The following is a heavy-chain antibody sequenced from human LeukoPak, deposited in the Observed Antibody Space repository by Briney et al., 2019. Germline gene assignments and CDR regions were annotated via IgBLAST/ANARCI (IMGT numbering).Heavy chain of an antibody. CDR3: ARDLGRYDYGPLGS. CDR1: GFTFSSYG. J-gene: IGHJ5*02. D-gene: IGHD3-16*01. CDR2: IWYDGSNK. V-gene: IGHV3-33*01. Sequence: GGSLRLSCAASGFTFSSYGVHWVRQAPGKGLEWVAVIWYDGSNKYYADSVKGRFTISRDNSKNTLYLQMNSLRAEDTAVYYCARDLGRYDYGPLGSWGQGTLVTVSS.